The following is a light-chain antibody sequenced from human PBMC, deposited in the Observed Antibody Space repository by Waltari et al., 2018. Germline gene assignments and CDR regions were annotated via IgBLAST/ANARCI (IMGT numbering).Light chain of an antibody. CDR1: QNITSW. CDR3: QQHSNYWT. V-gene: IGKV1-5*03. CDR2: KAA. Sequence: DIQMTQSPSTLSASVGDRVTITCRASQNITSWVAWNQRKPGKAPKLLIYKAASLESGGPSRFSGSGSGPEFTLTISSLQPDDFATYYCQQHSNYWTFGQGTKVEIK. J-gene: IGKJ1*01.